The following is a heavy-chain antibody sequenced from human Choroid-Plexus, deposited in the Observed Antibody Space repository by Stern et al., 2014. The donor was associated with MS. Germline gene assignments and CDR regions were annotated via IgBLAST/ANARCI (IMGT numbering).Heavy chain of an antibody. Sequence: VQLVESGAEVKKPGASVKVSCKTSGYIFTGYYIHWVRQAPGQGLEWMAWINPNTGGTNYAQKFQCRVTMSRDTSISTAYVELSSLTSDDTAVYYCARDQRGITIFGVVTDYYYLGMDVWGQGTTVTVSS. V-gene: IGHV1-2*02. CDR3: ARDQRGITIFGVVTDYYYLGMDV. J-gene: IGHJ6*02. D-gene: IGHD3-3*01. CDR2: INPNTGGT. CDR1: GYIFTGYY.